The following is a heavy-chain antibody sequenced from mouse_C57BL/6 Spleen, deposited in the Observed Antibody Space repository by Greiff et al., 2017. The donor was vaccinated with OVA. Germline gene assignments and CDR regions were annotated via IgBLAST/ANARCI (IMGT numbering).Heavy chain of an antibody. Sequence: EVQLQQSGPELVKPGASVKIPCKASGYTFTDYNMDWVKQSHGKSLEWIGDINPNNGGTIYNQKFKGKATLTVDNSSSTAYMELRSLTSEDTAVYYCARGRGTTVVRYFDVWGTGTTVTVSS. D-gene: IGHD1-1*01. J-gene: IGHJ1*03. CDR2: INPNNGGT. CDR1: GYTFTDYN. CDR3: ARGRGTTVVRYFDV. V-gene: IGHV1-18*01.